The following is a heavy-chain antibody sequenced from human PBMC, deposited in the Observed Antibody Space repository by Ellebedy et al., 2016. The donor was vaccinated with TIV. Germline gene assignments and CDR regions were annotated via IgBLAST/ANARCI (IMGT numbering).Heavy chain of an antibody. J-gene: IGHJ6*02. D-gene: IGHD3-3*01. V-gene: IGHV4-59*01. CDR1: GGSISRFS. CDR2: VFYSGDT. Sequence: SETLSLXCTVSGGSISRFSWTWIRQPPGKGLEWIGYVFYSGDTIYNPSLNSRVTMSVDTSKNQFYLNLTSVTAADTAVYYCVRFDYDVEGYYGLDVWGQGTTVAVSS. CDR3: VRFDYDVEGYYGLDV.